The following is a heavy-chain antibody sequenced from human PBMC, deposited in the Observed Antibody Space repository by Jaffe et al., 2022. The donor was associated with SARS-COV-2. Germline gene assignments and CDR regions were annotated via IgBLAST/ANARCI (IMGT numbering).Heavy chain of an antibody. CDR3: ARAHYRVVTYYYYGMDV. Sequence: QVQLQQWGAGLLKPSETLSLTCAVYGGSFSGYYWSWIRQPPGKGLEWIGEINHSGSTNYNPSLKSRVTISVDTSKNQFSLKLSSVTAADTAVYYCARAHYRVVTYYYYGMDVWGQGTTVTVSS. CDR1: GGSFSGYY. V-gene: IGHV4-34*01. D-gene: IGHD3-22*01. J-gene: IGHJ6*02. CDR2: INHSGST.